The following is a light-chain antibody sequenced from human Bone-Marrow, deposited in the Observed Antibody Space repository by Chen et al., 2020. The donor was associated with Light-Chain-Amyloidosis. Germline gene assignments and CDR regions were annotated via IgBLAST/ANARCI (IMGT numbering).Light chain of an antibody. V-gene: IGLV2-14*01. Sequence: QSALTHPASVRGSPGQSITISITGTSSAVGGDNHVSWYQQHPDKAPKLMIYEVTNRPSWVPDRFSGSKSDNTASLTISGLQAEDEADYFCSSYTITNTLVFGSGTRVTVL. CDR1: SSAVGGDNH. J-gene: IGLJ1*01. CDR3: SSYTITNTLV. CDR2: EVT.